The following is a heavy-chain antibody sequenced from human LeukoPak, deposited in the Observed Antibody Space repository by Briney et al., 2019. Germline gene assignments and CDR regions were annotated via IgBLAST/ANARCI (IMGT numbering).Heavy chain of an antibody. CDR1: GYTFTGYY. CDR2: INPNSGGT. D-gene: IGHD5-24*01. V-gene: IGHV1-2*02. Sequence: GASVKASCKASGYTFTGYYMHWVRQAPGQGLEWMGWINPNSGGTNYAQKFQGRVTMTRDTSISTAYMELSRLRSDDTAVYYCARKIATSDAFDIWGQGTMVTVSS. J-gene: IGHJ3*02. CDR3: ARKIATSDAFDI.